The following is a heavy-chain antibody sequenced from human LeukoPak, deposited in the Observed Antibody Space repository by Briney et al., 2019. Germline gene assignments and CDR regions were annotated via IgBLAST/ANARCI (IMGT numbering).Heavy chain of an antibody. CDR2: IYYSGST. V-gene: IGHV4-61*01. J-gene: IGHJ3*02. Sequence: SETLSLTCTVSGGSVSSGSYYWSWIRQPPGKGLEWIGYIYYSGSTNYNPSLKSRVTISVDTSKNQFSLKLSSVTAADTAVYYCARRSRYYYDSSGYYYSAFDIWGQGTMVTVSS. CDR3: ARRSRYYYDSSGYYYSAFDI. D-gene: IGHD3-22*01. CDR1: GGSVSSGSYY.